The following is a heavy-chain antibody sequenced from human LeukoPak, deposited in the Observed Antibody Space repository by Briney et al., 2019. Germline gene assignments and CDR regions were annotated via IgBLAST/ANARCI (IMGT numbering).Heavy chain of an antibody. J-gene: IGHJ3*02. CDR2: IKQDGSEK. V-gene: IGHV3-7*01. CDR3: ARDQDYAFDI. Sequence: PGGSLRLSCAATGFTLSSYWMSWVRQAPGKGLEWVANIKQDGSEKYYVDSVKGRFTISRDNAKNSLYLQMNSLRAEDTAVYYCARDQDYAFDIWGQGTMVTVSS. D-gene: IGHD3/OR15-3a*01. CDR1: GFTLSSYW.